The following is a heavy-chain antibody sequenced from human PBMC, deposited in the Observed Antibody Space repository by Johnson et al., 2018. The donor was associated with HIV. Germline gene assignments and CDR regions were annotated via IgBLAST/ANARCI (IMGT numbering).Heavy chain of an antibody. CDR3: ARERSIAASPAFDI. D-gene: IGHD6-6*01. V-gene: IGHV3-11*01. J-gene: IGHJ3*02. Sequence: QVQLVESGGALVKPGGSLRLSCAASAFTFSDYYMSWIRQAPGKGLEWVSYISSSGSTIFYADSVKGRFTISRDNAKNSLFLHMNSLRAEDTAVYYCARERSIAASPAFDIWGQGTMVTVSS. CDR1: AFTFSDYY. CDR2: ISSSGSTI.